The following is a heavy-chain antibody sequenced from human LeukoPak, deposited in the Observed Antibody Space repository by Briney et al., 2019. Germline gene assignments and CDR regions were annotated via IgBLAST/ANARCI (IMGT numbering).Heavy chain of an antibody. CDR2: ISSSGNTV. D-gene: IGHD6-13*01. V-gene: IGHV3-48*03. CDR1: GFTFSSYE. CDR3: AIYLKQPLDY. Sequence: GSLRLSCAASGFTFSSYEMNWVRQAPGKGLEWVSYISSSGNTVYYADSVKGRFTISRDNAKNSLYLQMNSLTAEDTSLYYCAIYLKQPLDYWGQGTLVTVSS. J-gene: IGHJ4*02.